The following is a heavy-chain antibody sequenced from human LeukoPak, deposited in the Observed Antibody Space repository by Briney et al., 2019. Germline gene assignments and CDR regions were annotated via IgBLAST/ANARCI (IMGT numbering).Heavy chain of an antibody. CDR1: GYSFVKYW. V-gene: IGHV5-51*01. CDR2: IYGGDSET. CDR3: ARGIAAAGPFWYFDF. Sequence: GESLKISCRGSGYSFVKYWIAWVRQMPGKGLEWMGFIYGGDSETKYSPSFQGQVTISVDRSISTAYLQWSSLEASDTAIYYCARGIAAAGPFWYFDFWGRGTLVTVSS. D-gene: IGHD6-13*01. J-gene: IGHJ2*01.